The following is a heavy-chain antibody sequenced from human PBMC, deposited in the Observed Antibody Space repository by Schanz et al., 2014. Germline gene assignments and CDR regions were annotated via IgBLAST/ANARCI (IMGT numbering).Heavy chain of an antibody. CDR2: VSRSTPDI. D-gene: IGHD3-3*01. CDR3: VRDSFFAFDY. V-gene: IGHV3-48*01. J-gene: IGHJ4*02. CDR1: GFGFSSHS. Sequence: EVQLVESGGGLVQPGGSLRLSCAASGFGFSSHSFNWVRQAPGKGLEWVSYVSRSTPDIYYADSVKGRFTMSRDNAKNSVFLQMNSLRAEDTAVYYCVRDSFFAFDYWGQGTLVTVSS.